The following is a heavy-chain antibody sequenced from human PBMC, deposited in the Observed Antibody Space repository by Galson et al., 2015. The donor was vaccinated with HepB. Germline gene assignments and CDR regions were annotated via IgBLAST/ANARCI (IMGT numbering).Heavy chain of an antibody. CDR1: GFTFSSSA. J-gene: IGHJ4*02. D-gene: IGHD3-10*01. V-gene: IGHV3-23*01. CDR3: AKERSQSYSDC. CDR2: ISGDASRT. Sequence: SLRLSCAASGFTFSSSAMSWVRQTPGTGLEWVTAISGDASRTYYADSVKGRFTISRDNSKNTLYLQMNSLRVEDTAIDYCAKERSQSYSDCWGQAALVTVSS.